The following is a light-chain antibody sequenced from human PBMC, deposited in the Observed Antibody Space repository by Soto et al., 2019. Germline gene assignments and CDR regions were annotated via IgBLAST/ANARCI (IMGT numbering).Light chain of an antibody. CDR3: SSDAGNYNYG. V-gene: IGLV2-8*01. CDR1: SSDVGAYDH. J-gene: IGLJ1*01. CDR2: EVT. Sequence: QSALTQPPSASGSPGQSVTIPCTGTSSDVGAYDHVSWYQQHPGKAPKLIIYEVTKRPAGVPDRFSGSKSGNTASLTVSGLQAEDEADYYCSSDAGNYNYGFGTGTKVTVL.